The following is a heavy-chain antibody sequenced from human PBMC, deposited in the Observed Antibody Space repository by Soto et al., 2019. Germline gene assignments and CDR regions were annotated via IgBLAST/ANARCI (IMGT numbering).Heavy chain of an antibody. D-gene: IGHD6-19*01. CDR2: IYSGGST. CDR1: GFTVSSNY. CDR3: ANLQIIAVAQGGWFDP. V-gene: IGHV3-53*01. Sequence: EVQLVESGGGLIQPGGSLRLSCAASGFTVSSNYMSWVRQAPGKGLEWVSVIYSGGSTYYADSVKGRFTISRDNSKNTLYLQMNSLRAEDTAVYYCANLQIIAVAQGGWFDPWGQGTLVTVSS. J-gene: IGHJ5*02.